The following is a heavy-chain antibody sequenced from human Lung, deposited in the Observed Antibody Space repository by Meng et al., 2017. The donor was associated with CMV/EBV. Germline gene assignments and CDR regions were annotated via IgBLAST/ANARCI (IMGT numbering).Heavy chain of an antibody. CDR3: ASFPPPGKQWLVTDY. J-gene: IGHJ4*02. CDR2: IYHSGST. D-gene: IGHD6-19*01. V-gene: IGHV4-4*02. CDR1: GVSISISNW. Sequence: LKGAAPDMMKTAGAQSLACAVAGVSISISNWWIWVAQPPGKGWKWIGEIYHSGSTNSNPSHKSRVTISVTKSKNQFSLKLSSGTAADTALYYCASFPPPGKQWLVTDYWGQGTLVTVSS.